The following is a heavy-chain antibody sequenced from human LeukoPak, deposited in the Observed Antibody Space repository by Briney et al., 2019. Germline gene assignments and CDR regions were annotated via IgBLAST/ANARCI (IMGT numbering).Heavy chain of an antibody. CDR2: IYTSGST. CDR1: GGSISSGSYY. CDR3: AKDWGTMIGIFDY. V-gene: IGHV4-61*02. Sequence: SQTLSLTCTVSGGSISSGSYYWSWIRQPAGKGLEWIGRIYTSGSTNYNPSLKSRVTISVDTSKNQFSLKLSSVTAADTALYYCAKDWGTMIGIFDYWGQGTLVTVSS. J-gene: IGHJ4*02. D-gene: IGHD3-22*01.